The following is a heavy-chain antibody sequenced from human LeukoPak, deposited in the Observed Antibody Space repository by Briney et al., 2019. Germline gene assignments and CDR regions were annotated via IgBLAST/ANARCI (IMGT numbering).Heavy chain of an antibody. CDR1: GYTFTNPG. CDR3: ARAGRSGYYRANFDY. V-gene: IGHV1-18*01. D-gene: IGHD3-3*01. Sequence: ASVKVSCKASGYTFTNPGINWVRQTPGQGLEWMGWISAYNGNTNYAQKLQGRVTMTTDTSTSTAYMELRSLRSDDTAVYYCARAGRSGYYRANFDYWGQGTLVTVSS. CDR2: ISAYNGNT. J-gene: IGHJ4*02.